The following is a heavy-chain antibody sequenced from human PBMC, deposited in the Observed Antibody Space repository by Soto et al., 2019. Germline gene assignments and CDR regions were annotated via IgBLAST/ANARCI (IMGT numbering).Heavy chain of an antibody. CDR1: GVTFSSYA. V-gene: IGHV3-23*01. CDR2: ISGSGGST. CDR3: AKDALPTYYDFWSGYYFSWFDP. D-gene: IGHD3-3*01. J-gene: IGHJ5*02. Sequence: PGGSLRLSCAASGVTFSSYAMSWVRQAPGKGLEWVSAISGSGGSTYYADSVKGRFTISRDNSKNTLYLQMNSLRAEDTAVYYCAKDALPTYYDFWSGYYFSWFDPWGQGTLVTVSS.